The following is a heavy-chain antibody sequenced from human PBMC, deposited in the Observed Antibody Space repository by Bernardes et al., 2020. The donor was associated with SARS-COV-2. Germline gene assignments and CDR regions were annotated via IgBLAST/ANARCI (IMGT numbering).Heavy chain of an antibody. CDR1: GFTFSSYA. V-gene: IGHV3-30-3*01. CDR3: ARVWDFTPVYYGMDV. CDR2: ISYDGSNK. Sequence: GSLRLSCAASGFTFSSYAMHWVRQAPGKGLEWVAVISYDGSNKYYADSVKGRFTISRDNSKNTLYLQMNSLRAEDTAVYYCARVWDFTPVYYGMDVWGQGTTVTVSS. J-gene: IGHJ6*02. D-gene: IGHD2-15*01.